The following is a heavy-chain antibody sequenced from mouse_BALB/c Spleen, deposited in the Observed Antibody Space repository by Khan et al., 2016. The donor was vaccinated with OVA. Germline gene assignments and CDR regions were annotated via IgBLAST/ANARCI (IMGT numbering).Heavy chain of an antibody. D-gene: IGHD2-14*01. Sequence: QVQLKQSGPGLVAPSQSLSITCNVSGFSLSRYNVYCVRQPPGKGLEWLGMIWGGGNTEYNSAPKSRLSISKDNSKGQVFLKMNSLQTDDSAVYYCARAYYRYDGYYAMDYWGQGTSVTVSA. CDR1: GFSLSRYN. V-gene: IGHV2-6-4*01. J-gene: IGHJ4*01. CDR3: ARAYYRYDGYYAMDY. CDR2: IWGGGNT.